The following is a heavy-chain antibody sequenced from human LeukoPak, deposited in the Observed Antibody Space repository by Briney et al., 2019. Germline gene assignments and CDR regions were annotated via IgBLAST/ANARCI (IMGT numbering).Heavy chain of an antibody. Sequence: SETLSLTCTVSGGSINNFYWTWIRQPPGKGLEWTGYIYYGGTTKYNPSLESRVTMSVDTSKNQFTLKLSSVTAADTAVYYCARASPRGSWYFDLWGRGTLVTVSS. J-gene: IGHJ2*01. V-gene: IGHV4-59*01. D-gene: IGHD1-1*01. CDR2: IYYGGTT. CDR1: GGSINNFY. CDR3: ARASPRGSWYFDL.